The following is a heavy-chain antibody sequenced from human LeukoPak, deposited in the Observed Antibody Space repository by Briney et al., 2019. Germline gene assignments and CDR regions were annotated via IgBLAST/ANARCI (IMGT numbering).Heavy chain of an antibody. V-gene: IGHV3-15*01. CDR2: IKSKTDGGTT. J-gene: IGHJ4*02. CDR3: AKWQPYGGYGY. D-gene: IGHD5-12*01. CDR1: GFTFSRAW. Sequence: GSLRLSCAASGFTFSRAWMNWVRQAPGKGLEWVGRIKSKTDGGTTDYAAPVKGRFTISRDDSKNTLYLQMNSLKTEDTGVYYCAKWQPYGGYGYWGQGTLVTVSS.